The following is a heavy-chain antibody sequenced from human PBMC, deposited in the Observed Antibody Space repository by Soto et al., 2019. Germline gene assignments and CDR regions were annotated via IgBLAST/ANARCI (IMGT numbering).Heavy chain of an antibody. Sequence: QVQLVQSGAEVKKPGASVKVSCKASGYTFTSYYMHWVRQAPGQGLEWMGIINPSGGSTSYAQKFQGRVTMTRDTSTSTVYMELSSLRSEDTAVYYCAREGSEWELLSPLDAFDIWGQGTMVTVSS. CDR2: INPSGGST. V-gene: IGHV1-46*01. J-gene: IGHJ3*02. D-gene: IGHD1-26*01. CDR1: GYTFTSYY. CDR3: AREGSEWELLSPLDAFDI.